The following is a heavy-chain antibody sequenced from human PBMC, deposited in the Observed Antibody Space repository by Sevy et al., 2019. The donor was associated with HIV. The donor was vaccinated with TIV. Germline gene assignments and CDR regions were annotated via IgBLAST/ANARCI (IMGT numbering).Heavy chain of an antibody. CDR3: ARGLWYYDSSGFQYYFDY. J-gene: IGHJ4*02. CDR1: RGSISNYY. Sequence: SETLSLTCTVSRGSISNYYWSWIRQPAGKGLEWIGRIYASGSTNYNPSLKSRVTMSVDTSKNQFPLKLSSVTAADTAVYYCARGLWYYDSSGFQYYFDYWGQGTLVTVSS. CDR2: IYASGST. D-gene: IGHD3-22*01. V-gene: IGHV4-4*07.